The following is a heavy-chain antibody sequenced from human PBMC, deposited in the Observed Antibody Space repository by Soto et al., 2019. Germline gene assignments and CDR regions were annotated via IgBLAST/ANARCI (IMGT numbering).Heavy chain of an antibody. CDR1: GYTFTSYG. V-gene: IGHV1-18*01. Sequence: ASVKVSCKASGYTFTSYGISWVRQVPGQGLEWMGWISAYNGNTNYAQKLQGRVTMTTDTSTSTAYMELRSLRSDDTAVYYCAREEGNYYDSSGYYYAGYWGQGTLVTVS. D-gene: IGHD3-22*01. CDR2: ISAYNGNT. J-gene: IGHJ4*02. CDR3: AREEGNYYDSSGYYYAGY.